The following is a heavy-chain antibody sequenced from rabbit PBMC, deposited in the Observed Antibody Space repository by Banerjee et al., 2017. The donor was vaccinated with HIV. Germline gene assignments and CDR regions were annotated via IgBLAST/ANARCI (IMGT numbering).Heavy chain of an antibody. CDR1: GFSFSSSYY. CDR2: IYAGSSGTT. Sequence: QSLEESGGGLVQPEGSLTLTCTASGFSFSSSYYMCWVRQAPGKGLEWIACIYAGSSGTTYYASWAKGRFTISKTSSTTVTLQMTSLTAVDTATYFCARDTSSSFSSYGMDLWGPGTLVTVS. D-gene: IGHD1-1*01. V-gene: IGHV1S40*01. CDR3: ARDTSSSFSSYGMDL. J-gene: IGHJ6*01.